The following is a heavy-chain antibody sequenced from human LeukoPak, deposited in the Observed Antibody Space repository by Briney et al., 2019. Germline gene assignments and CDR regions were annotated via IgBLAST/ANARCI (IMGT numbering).Heavy chain of an antibody. V-gene: IGHV4-59*08. J-gene: IGHJ4*02. CDR2: IYYSGST. Sequence: SETLSLTCTVSGGSISSYYWSWIRQPPGKGLEWIGYIYYSGSTNYNPSLKNRVTISVDTSKNQFSLKLSSVTAEDTAVYYCARLKVGTTHPDYWGQGTLVTVSS. CDR3: ARLKVGTTHPDY. D-gene: IGHD1-26*01. CDR1: GGSISSYY.